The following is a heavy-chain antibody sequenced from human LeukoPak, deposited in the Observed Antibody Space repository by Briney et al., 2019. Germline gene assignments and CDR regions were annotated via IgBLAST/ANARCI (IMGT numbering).Heavy chain of an antibody. J-gene: IGHJ4*02. V-gene: IGHV3-23*01. CDR3: AKDLHDYSNYDY. CDR1: GFTFSTYA. D-gene: IGHD4-11*01. CDR2: VGGSGDST. Sequence: GGSLRLSCAASGFTFSTYAMSWVRQAPGMGLEWVSAVGGSGDSTSYADSVKGRFTISRDNSKNTLYLQMNSLRAEDTAVYYCAKDLHDYSNYDYWGQGTLVTVSS.